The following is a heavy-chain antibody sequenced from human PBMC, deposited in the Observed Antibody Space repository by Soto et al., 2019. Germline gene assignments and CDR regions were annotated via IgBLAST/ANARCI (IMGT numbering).Heavy chain of an antibody. CDR3: ARITRS. CDR1: GLTVGSSA. D-gene: IGHD3-3*01. J-gene: IGHJ5*02. V-gene: IGHV3-23*01. Sequence: EVRLLESGGGLVQPGGSLRLSCAASGLTVGSSAMTWVRQAPGKGLEWISSLSGDGKATYHADSVKGRFTISRDISKNTLFLQMDSLRVEDTAIYFCARITRSWGQGTRVTVSS. CDR2: LSGDGKAT.